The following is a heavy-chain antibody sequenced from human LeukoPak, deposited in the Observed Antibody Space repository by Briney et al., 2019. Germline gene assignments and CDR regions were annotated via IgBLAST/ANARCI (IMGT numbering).Heavy chain of an antibody. V-gene: IGHV3-23*01. CDR3: AKSGYNRFDY. Sequence: GGSLRLSCAASGFTFSTSAMSWVRQAPGKGLEWVSNISGSGSGGSTYYADSVKGRFTISRDNSKNTLYLQMNSLRAEDTAVYYCAKSGYNRFDYRGQGTLVTVSS. J-gene: IGHJ4*02. CDR2: ISGSGSGGST. D-gene: IGHD5-24*01. CDR1: GFTFSTSA.